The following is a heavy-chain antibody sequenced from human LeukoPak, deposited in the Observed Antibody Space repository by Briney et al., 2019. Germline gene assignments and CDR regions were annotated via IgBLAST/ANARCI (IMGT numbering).Heavy chain of an antibody. D-gene: IGHD3-22*01. J-gene: IGHJ4*02. CDR2: INHSGST. CDR1: GGSFSGYY. CDR3: ARGTCYYDRSGHYYVVKNRYYFDY. V-gene: IGHV4-34*01. Sequence: TSETLSLTCAVYGGSFSGYYWGWIRQPPGQGLEWIGEINHSGSTSYNPSLKSRVTISVDTSKNQFSLKLSSVTAADTAVYYCARGTCYYDRSGHYYVVKNRYYFDYWGQGTPVTVSS.